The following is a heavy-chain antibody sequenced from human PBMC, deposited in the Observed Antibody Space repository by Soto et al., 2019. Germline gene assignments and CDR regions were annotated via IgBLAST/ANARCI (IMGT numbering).Heavy chain of an antibody. D-gene: IGHD6-19*01. J-gene: IGHJ3*02. Sequence: ASVKVSCKASGYTFTSYGISWVRQAPGQGLEWMGWISAYNGNTNYAQKLQGRVTMTTDTSTSTAYMELRSPRSDDTAVYYCARDRFEYSSGFDAFDIWGQGTMVTVSS. V-gene: IGHV1-18*01. CDR3: ARDRFEYSSGFDAFDI. CDR1: GYTFTSYG. CDR2: ISAYNGNT.